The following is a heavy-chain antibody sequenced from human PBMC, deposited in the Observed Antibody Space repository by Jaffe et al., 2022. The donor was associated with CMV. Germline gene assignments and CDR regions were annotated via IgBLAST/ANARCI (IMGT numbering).Heavy chain of an antibody. Sequence: QVQLVESGGGVVQPGRSLRLSCAASGFTFSSYGMHWVRQAPGKGLEWVAVIWYDGSNKYYADSVKGRFTISRDNSKNTLYLQMNSLRAEDTAVYYCARGMGRWLQLTTVFDYWGQGTLVTVSS. CDR1: GFTFSSYG. V-gene: IGHV3-33*08. CDR3: ARGMGRWLQLTTVFDY. D-gene: IGHD5-12*01. CDR2: IWYDGSNK. J-gene: IGHJ4*02.